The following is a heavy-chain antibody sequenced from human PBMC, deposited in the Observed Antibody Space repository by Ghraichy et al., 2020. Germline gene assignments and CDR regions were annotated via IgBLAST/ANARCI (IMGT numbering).Heavy chain of an antibody. J-gene: IGHJ6*02. Sequence: GESLNISCVGSGFTFSSYSMNWVRQSPGKGLEWVSYITSSSRTVFYADSVKGRFTISRDNAQNSLYLQMNSLRDEDTAVYYCARGSRVVRFYYYDGMDVWGQGTTGTVSS. CDR2: ITSSSRTV. D-gene: IGHD4-23*01. CDR1: GFTFSSYS. V-gene: IGHV3-48*02. CDR3: ARGSRVVRFYYYDGMDV.